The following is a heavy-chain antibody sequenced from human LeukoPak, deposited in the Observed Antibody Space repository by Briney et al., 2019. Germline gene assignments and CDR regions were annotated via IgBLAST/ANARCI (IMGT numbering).Heavy chain of an antibody. CDR1: EFTFRNYA. CDR3: ARDSGDYGGNSDY. D-gene: IGHD4-23*01. J-gene: IGHJ4*02. Sequence: GGSLRLSCVASEFTFRNYAMSWVRQAPGKGLEWVSAISGSGATTYYTDSVKGRFTISRDNAKNSLYLQMNSPRAEDTAVYYCARDSGDYGGNSDYWGQGTLVTISS. V-gene: IGHV3-23*01. CDR2: ISGSGATT.